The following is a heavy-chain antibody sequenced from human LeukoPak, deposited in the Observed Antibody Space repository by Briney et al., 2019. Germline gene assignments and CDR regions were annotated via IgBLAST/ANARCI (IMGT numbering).Heavy chain of an antibody. D-gene: IGHD3-22*01. CDR1: EFSFSRYW. V-gene: IGHV3-7*01. CDR2: INRDGSEI. J-gene: IGHJ4*02. Sequence: GGSLRLSCAASEFSFSRYWMSWARQAPGKGLEWVANINRDGSEIYYVDSVRGRFTISRGNTRNSLYLQMDSLRGEDTAVYFCGRKGFEVVVDYWGQGTLVTVSS. CDR3: GRKGFEVVVDY.